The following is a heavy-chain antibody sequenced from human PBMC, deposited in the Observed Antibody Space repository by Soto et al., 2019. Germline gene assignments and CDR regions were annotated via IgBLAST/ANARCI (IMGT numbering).Heavy chain of an antibody. CDR1: GGSISSYY. D-gene: IGHD3-3*01. V-gene: IGHV4-59*01. J-gene: IGHJ5*02. CDR3: ARGGPATIFGALGPAAWFDP. Sequence: SETLSLTCTVSGGSISSYYWSWIRQPPGKGLEWIGYIYYSGSTNYNPSLKSRVTISVDTSKNQFSLKLSSVTAADTAVYYCARGGPATIFGALGPAAWFDPWGQGTLVTVSS. CDR2: IYYSGST.